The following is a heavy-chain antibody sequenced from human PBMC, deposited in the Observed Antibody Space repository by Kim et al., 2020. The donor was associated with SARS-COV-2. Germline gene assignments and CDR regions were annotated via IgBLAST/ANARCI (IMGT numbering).Heavy chain of an antibody. Sequence: GGSLRLSCAASGFTFSSSVMNWVRQAPGKGLEWVSSIGPGGSNTFFADSVRGRFTISRDNSKNTLYLQMNSLRAEDTAVYYCAKGGAVTGVLSWRYFDY. CDR2: IGPGGSNT. V-gene: IGHV3-23*01. CDR3: AKGGAVTGVLSWRYFDY. J-gene: IGHJ4*03. D-gene: IGHD6-19*01. CDR1: GFTFSSSV.